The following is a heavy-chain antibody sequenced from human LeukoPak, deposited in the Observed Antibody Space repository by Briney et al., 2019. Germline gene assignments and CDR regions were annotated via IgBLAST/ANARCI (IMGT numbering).Heavy chain of an antibody. V-gene: IGHV4-34*01. D-gene: IGHD3-3*01. Sequence: SETLSLTCAVYGGSFSGYYWSWIRQPPGRGLEWIGEINHSGSTNYNPSLKSRVTISVDTSKNQFSLKLSSVTAADTAVYYCARGGYYDFWSGYYYHWFDPWGQGTLVTVSS. CDR3: ARGGYYDFWSGYYYHWFDP. J-gene: IGHJ5*02. CDR1: GGSFSGYY. CDR2: INHSGST.